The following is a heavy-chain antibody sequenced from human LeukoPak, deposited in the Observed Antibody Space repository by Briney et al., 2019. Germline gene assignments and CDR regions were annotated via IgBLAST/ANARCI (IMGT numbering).Heavy chain of an antibody. J-gene: IGHJ4*02. CDR3: ARAGVGATFDY. CDR1: GASISRGSYY. V-gene: IGHV4-31*03. Sequence: PSETLSLTCTVSGASISRGSYYWSWIRQHPGKGLEWIGYISSSGNTYFNPSLKSRLTISLDPSKNQFSLRLTSVTAADTAVYYCARAGVGATFDYWGQGTLVTVSS. D-gene: IGHD1-26*01. CDR2: ISSSGNT.